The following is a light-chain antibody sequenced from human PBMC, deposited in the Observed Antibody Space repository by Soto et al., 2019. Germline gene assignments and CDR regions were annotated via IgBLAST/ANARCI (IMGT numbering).Light chain of an antibody. Sequence: EIVMTQSPATLSVSPGERATLSCRASQSVSNSLAWFQQKPGQAPSLLIYGASTRATGIPARFSGSGSGTEFTLNISSLQSEDFAVYYCQQDNNWPPMYTFGQGTKLEIK. V-gene: IGKV3-15*01. CDR3: QQDNNWPPMYT. CDR2: GAS. CDR1: QSVSNS. J-gene: IGKJ2*01.